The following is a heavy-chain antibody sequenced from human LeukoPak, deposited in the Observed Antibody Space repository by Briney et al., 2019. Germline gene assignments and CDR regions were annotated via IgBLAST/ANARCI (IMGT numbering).Heavy chain of an antibody. V-gene: IGHV4-39*01. CDR3: ARGKGIYGSGSYYHRPYNWFDP. D-gene: IGHD3-10*01. CDR2: IYYSGST. Sequence: SETLSLTCTVSGGSISSSSYYWGWIRQPPGKGLEWIGSIYYSGSTYYNPSLKSRVTISVDTSKNQFSLKLSSVTAADTAMYYCARGKGIYGSGSYYHRPYNWFDPWGQGTLVTVSS. J-gene: IGHJ5*02. CDR1: GGSISSSSYY.